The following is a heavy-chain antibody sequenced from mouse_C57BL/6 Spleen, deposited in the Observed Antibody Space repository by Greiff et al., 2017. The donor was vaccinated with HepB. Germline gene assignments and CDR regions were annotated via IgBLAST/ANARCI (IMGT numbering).Heavy chain of an antibody. V-gene: IGHV1-81*01. CDR3: AREDYYGSSYGDYAMDY. J-gene: IGHJ4*01. D-gene: IGHD1-1*01. Sequence: QVQLQQSGAELARPGASVKLSCKASGYTFTSYGISWVKQRTGQGLEWIGEIYPRSGNTYYNEKFKGKATLTADKSSSTAYMELRSLTSEDSAVYFCAREDYYGSSYGDYAMDYWGQGTSVTVSS. CDR1: GYTFTSYG. CDR2: IYPRSGNT.